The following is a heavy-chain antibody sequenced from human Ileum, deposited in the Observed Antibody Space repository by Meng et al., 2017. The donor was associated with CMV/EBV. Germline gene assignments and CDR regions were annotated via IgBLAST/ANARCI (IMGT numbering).Heavy chain of an antibody. D-gene: IGHD3-3*01. CDR1: GFTSSNAW. Sequence: GESLKISCAASGFTSSNAWMSWVRQAPGKGLEWVGRIKSKTDGGTTDYAAPVKGRFTISRDDSKNTLYLQMNSLKTEDTAVYYCTTDGDNDFWSGYYFPGMDVWGQGTTVTVSS. CDR2: IKSKTDGGTT. J-gene: IGHJ6*02. V-gene: IGHV3-15*01. CDR3: TTDGDNDFWSGYYFPGMDV.